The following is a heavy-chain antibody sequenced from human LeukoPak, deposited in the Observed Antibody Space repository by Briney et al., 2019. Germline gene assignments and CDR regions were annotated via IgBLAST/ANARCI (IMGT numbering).Heavy chain of an antibody. CDR3: ARGRYCSADICSGGDAFDI. CDR1: GGSINNYY. J-gene: IGHJ3*02. D-gene: IGHD2-15*01. CDR2: IYTRGST. V-gene: IGHV4-4*07. Sequence: SETLSLTCTVSGGSINNYYWSWIRQPAGKGLEWIGRIYTRGSTNYNPSLKSRVTMSVDTSKTQSSLKLSSVTAADTAVYYCARGRYCSADICSGGDAFDIWGQGTMVSVSS.